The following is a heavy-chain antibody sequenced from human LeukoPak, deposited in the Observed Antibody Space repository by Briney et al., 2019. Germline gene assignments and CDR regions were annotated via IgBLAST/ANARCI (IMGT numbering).Heavy chain of an antibody. V-gene: IGHV4-59*01. J-gene: IGHJ6*03. CDR3: ARDWGVGGRPGYMDV. CDR2: IYYSGNT. CDR1: GHSISSYY. D-gene: IGHD6-6*01. Sequence: PSETLSLTCTVSGHSISSYYWSWIRQPPGKGLEWIGYIYYSGNTNYNPSLKSRVTILVDTSKNQVSLKLSSVTAADTAVYFCARDWGVGGRPGYMDVWGKGTTVTVSS.